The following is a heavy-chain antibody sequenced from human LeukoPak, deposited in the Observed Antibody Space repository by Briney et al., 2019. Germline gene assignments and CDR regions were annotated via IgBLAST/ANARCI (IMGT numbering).Heavy chain of an antibody. J-gene: IGHJ3*02. CDR1: GFTVSSNY. V-gene: IGHV3-23*01. CDR3: AKGRDFWSGSPPAFDI. CDR2: ISGSGGST. D-gene: IGHD3-3*01. Sequence: GGSLRLSCAASGFTVSSNYMSWVRQAPGKGLEWVSAISGSGGSTYYADSVKGRFTISRDNSKNTLYLQMNSLRAEDTAVYYCAKGRDFWSGSPPAFDIWGQGTMVTVSS.